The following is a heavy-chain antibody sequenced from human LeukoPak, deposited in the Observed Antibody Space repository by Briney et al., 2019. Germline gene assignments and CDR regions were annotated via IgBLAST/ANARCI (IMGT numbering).Heavy chain of an antibody. CDR2: ISGSGGST. J-gene: IGHJ4*02. V-gene: IGHV3-23*01. Sequence: PGGSLRLSCAASGFTFNTYAMSWVRQAPGRGLEWVSAISGSGGSTYYADSVMGRFTISRDNSKTTLYLQMNSLRAEDTAVYYCAKENWVYNWKYDSSGSGINYWGQGTRVTVSS. CDR3: AKENWVYNWKYDSSGSGINY. CDR1: GFTFNTYA. D-gene: IGHD3-22*01.